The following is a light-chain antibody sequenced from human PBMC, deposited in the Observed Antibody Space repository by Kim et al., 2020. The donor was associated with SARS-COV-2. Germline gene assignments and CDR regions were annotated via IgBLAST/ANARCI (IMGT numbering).Light chain of an antibody. V-gene: IGKV1-17*01. CDR2: GAS. CDR1: QDIRND. J-gene: IGKJ5*01. CDR3: LQHNTYPFT. Sequence: ASVGDRVTITCRASQDIRNDLGWYQQSPGRAPRRLIYGASSLQGGVPSRFSGSGSGTEFTLTLSSLQPEDFATYFCLQHNTYPFTFGQGTRPEIK.